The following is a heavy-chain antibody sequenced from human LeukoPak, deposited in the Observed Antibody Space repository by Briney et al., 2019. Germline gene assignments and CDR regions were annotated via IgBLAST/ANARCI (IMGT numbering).Heavy chain of an antibody. V-gene: IGHV1-2*02. J-gene: IGHJ4*02. D-gene: IGHD2-15*01. CDR3: ARDLAATPWFDY. CDR1: GYIFTGCY. Sequence: GASVKVSCKASGYIFTGCYMHWLRQAPGQGLEWMGWINPDSGGTNYAQKFQGRVTMTRDTSISTAYMELSSLRSDDTAIYYCARDLAATPWFDYWGQGTLVTVSS. CDR2: INPDSGGT.